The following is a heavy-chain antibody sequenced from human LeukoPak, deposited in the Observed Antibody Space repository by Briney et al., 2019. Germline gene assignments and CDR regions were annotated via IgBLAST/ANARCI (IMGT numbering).Heavy chain of an antibody. CDR3: AAGTAADY. D-gene: IGHD6-13*01. V-gene: IGHV3-11*03. CDR1: GIPFSDYY. Sequence: EGSLRLSCVVSGIPFSDYYMNWIRQAPGKGLEWISYISSSSSYTDYADSVKGRFTISRDNAQNALFLQMNSLRVEDAAVYYCAAGTAADYWGQGTLVTVSS. CDR2: ISSSSSYT. J-gene: IGHJ4*02.